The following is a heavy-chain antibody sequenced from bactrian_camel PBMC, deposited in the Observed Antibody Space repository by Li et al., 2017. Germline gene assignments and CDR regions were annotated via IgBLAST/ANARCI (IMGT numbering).Heavy chain of an antibody. J-gene: IGHJ4*01. CDR2: IDSVGNT. Sequence: HVQLVESGGGSVQAGGSLRLSCAASGYAVNSDYMGWFRQAPGKERGGVAGIDSVGNTRYADSVKGRFTISKDNAKNTLYPQMNSLKPEDTAMYYCAKNIGSAKRGERGQGTQVTVS. D-gene: IGHD1*01. V-gene: IGHV3S53*01. CDR3: AKNIGSAKRGE. CDR1: GYAVNSDY.